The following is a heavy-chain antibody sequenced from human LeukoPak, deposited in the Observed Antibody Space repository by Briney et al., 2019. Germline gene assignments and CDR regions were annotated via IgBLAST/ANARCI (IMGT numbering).Heavy chain of an antibody. Sequence: ASVKVSCKASGYTFTSYGISWVRQAPGQGLEWMGWISAYNGNTNYAQKLQGRVTMTTDTSTSTAYMELRSLRSDDTAVYYCARVASSGWYEGPYYYYYMDVWGKGTTVTVSS. D-gene: IGHD6-19*01. CDR2: ISAYNGNT. CDR1: GYTFTSYG. CDR3: ARVASSGWYEGPYYYYYMDV. J-gene: IGHJ6*03. V-gene: IGHV1-18*01.